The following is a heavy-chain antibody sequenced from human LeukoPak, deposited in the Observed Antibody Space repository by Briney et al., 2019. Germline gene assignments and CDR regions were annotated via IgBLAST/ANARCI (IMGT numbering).Heavy chain of an antibody. CDR2: IIPIFGTA. CDR1: GGTFSSDA. V-gene: IGHV1-69*05. D-gene: IGHD2-2*01. Sequence: ASVKVSCKXSGGTFSSDAISWVRQAPGQGLEWMGRIIPIFGTANYAQKFQGRVTITTDESTSTAYMELSSLRSEDTAVYYCARDLASPDIVVVPASNWFDPWGQGTLVTVSS. J-gene: IGHJ5*02. CDR3: ARDLASPDIVVVPASNWFDP.